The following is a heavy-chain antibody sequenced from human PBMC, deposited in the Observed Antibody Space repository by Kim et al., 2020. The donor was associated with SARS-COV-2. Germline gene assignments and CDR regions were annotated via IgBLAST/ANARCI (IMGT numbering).Heavy chain of an antibody. CDR3: ARVSRPITIFGVVIIDPRNYYYGMDV. Sequence: ASVKVSCKASGYTFTSYGISWVRQAPGQGLEWMGWISAHNGNTNYAQKLQGRVTMTTDTSTSTAYMELRSLRSDDTAVYYCARVSRPITIFGVVIIDPRNYYYGMDVWGQGTTVTVSS. J-gene: IGHJ6*02. CDR1: GYTFTSYG. V-gene: IGHV1-18*01. D-gene: IGHD3-3*01. CDR2: ISAHNGNT.